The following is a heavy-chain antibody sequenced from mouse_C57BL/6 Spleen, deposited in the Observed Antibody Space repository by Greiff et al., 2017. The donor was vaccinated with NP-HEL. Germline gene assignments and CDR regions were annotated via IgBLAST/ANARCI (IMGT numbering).Heavy chain of an antibody. CDR3: ARFTTVGDYFDY. V-gene: IGHV5-6*01. CDR2: ISSGGSYT. CDR1: GFTFSSYG. Sequence: PGGSLKLSCAASGFTFSSYGMSWVRQTPDKRLEWVATISSGGSYTYYPDSVKGRFTISRDNAKNTLYLQMSSLKSEDTAMYYCARFTTVGDYFDYWGQGTTLTVSS. D-gene: IGHD1-1*01. J-gene: IGHJ2*01.